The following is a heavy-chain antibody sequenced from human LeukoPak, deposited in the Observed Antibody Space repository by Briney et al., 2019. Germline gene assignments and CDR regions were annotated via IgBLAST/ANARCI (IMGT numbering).Heavy chain of an antibody. J-gene: IGHJ3*01. Sequence: KPSETLSLTRAVYGGSFRDYYWSWIRQPPGKGLEWIGEINHSGSTNYNPSLKSRVTISLDTSKNQFSLKLTSVTAADTAVYYCAKAPYLSSGSWGQGILVAVSS. CDR3: AKAPYLSSGS. CDR2: INHSGST. CDR1: GGSFRDYY. V-gene: IGHV4-34*01. D-gene: IGHD3-22*01.